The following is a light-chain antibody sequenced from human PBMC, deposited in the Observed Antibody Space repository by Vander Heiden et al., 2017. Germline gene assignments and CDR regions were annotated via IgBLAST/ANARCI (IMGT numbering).Light chain of an antibody. CDR3: QHRSTWPLT. CDR1: QSVSIY. Sequence: EIVLTQSPATLSLSPGERATLSCRASQSVSIYLAWYQQKPGQAPRLLIYDASRATCIPARFSGSGSGTDFTLTINSLEPEDFAVYFCQHRSTWPLTFGGGTKVEIK. J-gene: IGKJ4*01. CDR2: DAS. V-gene: IGKV3-11*01.